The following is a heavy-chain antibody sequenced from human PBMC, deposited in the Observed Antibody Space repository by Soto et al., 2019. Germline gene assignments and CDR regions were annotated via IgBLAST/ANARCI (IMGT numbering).Heavy chain of an antibody. D-gene: IGHD3-3*01. CDR3: ASGSYYDFWSGYYTNYYYHYMAV. V-gene: IGHV4-59*01. J-gene: IGHJ6*03. CDR2: IYYSGST. Sequence: PGKDLEWIGYIYYSGSTNYNPSLKSRVTISVDTSKNQFSLKLSSVTAADTAVYYCASGSYYDFWSGYYTNYYYHYMAVWGKGSTVTVFS.